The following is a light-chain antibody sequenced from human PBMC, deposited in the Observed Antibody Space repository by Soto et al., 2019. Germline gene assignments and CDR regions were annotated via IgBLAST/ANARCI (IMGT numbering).Light chain of an antibody. Sequence: QSALTQPPSASGSPGQSVTISCTGTSSDVGGYNYVSWYQRHPGKAPKLMIYEVSKRPSGVPDRFSGSKSGNTASPTVSGLQAEDEADYYCSSYAGSNNYVVFGGGTKLTVL. CDR1: SSDVGGYNY. CDR3: SSYAGSNNYVV. J-gene: IGLJ2*01. V-gene: IGLV2-8*01. CDR2: EVS.